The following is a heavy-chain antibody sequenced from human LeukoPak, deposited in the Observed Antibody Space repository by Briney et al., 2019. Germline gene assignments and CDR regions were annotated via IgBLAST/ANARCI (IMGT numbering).Heavy chain of an antibody. V-gene: IGHV5-51*01. J-gene: IGHJ3*02. D-gene: IGHD5-18*01. Sequence: RLGESLKISCKGSGYSFTSYWIGWVRQMPGKGLEWMGIIYPGDSDTRYSPSFQGQVTISADKSISTAYLQWSSLKASDTAMYYCARPRIGLGYSYGHDAFDIWGQGTMVTVSS. CDR3: ARPRIGLGYSYGHDAFDI. CDR1: GYSFTSYW. CDR2: IYPGDSDT.